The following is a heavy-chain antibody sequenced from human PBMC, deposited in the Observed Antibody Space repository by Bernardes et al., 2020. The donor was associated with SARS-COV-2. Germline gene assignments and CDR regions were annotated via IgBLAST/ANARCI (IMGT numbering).Heavy chain of an antibody. CDR1: GFTFSSAW. CDR2: INSDGRTT. Sequence: GSLRLSCTASGFTFSSAWMHWVRQAPGKGLMWVSRINSDGRTTNYADSVKSRFTISRDNAKNTLYLQMSGLRAEDTAMYYCARDLGYCTNGVCSPWGQGTLVTVSS. V-gene: IGHV3-74*01. J-gene: IGHJ5*02. CDR3: ARDLGYCTNGVCSP. D-gene: IGHD2-8*01.